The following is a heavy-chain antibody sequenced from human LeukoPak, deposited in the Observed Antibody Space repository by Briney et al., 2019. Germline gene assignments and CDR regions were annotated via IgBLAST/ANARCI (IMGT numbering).Heavy chain of an antibody. CDR1: GFSFSSYR. J-gene: IGHJ4*02. Sequence: PGGSLRLSCAASGFSFSSYRMNWVRQAPGKELEWVSSISSSSSYIYYADSVKGRFTISRDNAKNSLFLQMNSLRAEDTALYYCARDWDYGDYFDYWGQGTLVTVSS. V-gene: IGHV3-21*01. CDR3: ARDWDYGDYFDY. CDR2: ISSSSSYI. D-gene: IGHD4-17*01.